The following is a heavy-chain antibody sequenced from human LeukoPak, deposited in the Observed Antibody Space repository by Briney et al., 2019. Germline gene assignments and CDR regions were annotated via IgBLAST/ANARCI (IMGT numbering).Heavy chain of an antibody. V-gene: IGHV1-18*04. D-gene: IGHD2-2*01. CDR1: GYTFTSYG. J-gene: IGHJ4*02. CDR3: ARVRVVPAANYFDY. CDR2: ISAYNGNT. Sequence: ASVKVSCKASGYTFTSYGISWVRQAPGQGPEWMGWISAYNGNTNYAQKLQGRVTMTTDTSTSTAYMELRSLRSDDTAVYYCARVRVVPAANYFDYWGQGTLVTVSS.